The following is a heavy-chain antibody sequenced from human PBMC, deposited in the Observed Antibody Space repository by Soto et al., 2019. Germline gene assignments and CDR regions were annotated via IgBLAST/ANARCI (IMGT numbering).Heavy chain of an antibody. CDR3: ATAIIGAADY. J-gene: IGHJ4*02. Sequence: EVQVLESGGGLVQPGGSLRLSCAVSGFIFSSCSMTWVRQAPGKGLEWVSVISGSGGSTNYAGSVKGRFTISRDNSKNTLYLQMNSLRVDDTAGYYCATAIIGAADYWGQGALVTVSS. V-gene: IGHV3-23*01. D-gene: IGHD2-2*02. CDR1: GFIFSSCS. CDR2: ISGSGGST.